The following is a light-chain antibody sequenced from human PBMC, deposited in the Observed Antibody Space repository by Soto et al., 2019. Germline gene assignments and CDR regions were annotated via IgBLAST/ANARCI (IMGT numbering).Light chain of an antibody. V-gene: IGKV1-12*01. CDR1: QGISRW. CDR2: AAS. CDR3: QQANSFPFT. Sequence: DNQMTQSPSSVSASVGDRVTITCRASQGISRWLAWYQQKPGKAPKLLIHAASSLQSGVPPRFSGSGSGTDFALTISSLQPEDVATYHCQQANSFPFTFGPGTKVDIK. J-gene: IGKJ3*01.